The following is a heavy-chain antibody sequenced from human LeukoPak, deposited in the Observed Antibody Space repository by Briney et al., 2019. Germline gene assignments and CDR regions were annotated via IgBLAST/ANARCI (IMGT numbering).Heavy chain of an antibody. CDR3: TTTYIVASTRKFGDY. Sequence: GGSLRLSCAASGFIFSNAWMNWVRQAPGKGLEWVGRIKSKTEGATPVYAAPVKGRFTISRDDSQNTVDLQISSLTDEDTAMYFCTTTYIVASTRKFGDYWGQGTLVVVSS. CDR1: GFIFSNAW. J-gene: IGHJ4*02. V-gene: IGHV3-15*01. CDR2: IKSKTEGATP. D-gene: IGHD5-12*01.